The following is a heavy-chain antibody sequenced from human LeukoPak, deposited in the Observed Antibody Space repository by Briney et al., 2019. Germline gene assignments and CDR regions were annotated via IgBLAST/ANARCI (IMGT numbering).Heavy chain of an antibody. CDR1: GGSISSYN. Sequence: SETLSLTCTVSGGSISSYNWSWIRQPPGKGLEWIGYIYYSGSTNYNPSLKSRVTISVDTSENQFSLKLSSVTAADTAVYYCARVTTQDAFDIWGQGTMVTVSS. V-gene: IGHV4-59*01. CDR2: IYYSGST. J-gene: IGHJ3*02. D-gene: IGHD1-14*01. CDR3: ARVTTQDAFDI.